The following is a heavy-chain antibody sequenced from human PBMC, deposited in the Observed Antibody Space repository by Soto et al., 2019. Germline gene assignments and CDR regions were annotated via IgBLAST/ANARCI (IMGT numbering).Heavy chain of an antibody. J-gene: IGHJ6*02. D-gene: IGHD1-26*01. CDR3: ARQCLPYRGSGYYAAIDV. Sequence: PGESLKISCEGSGFSLNTYWIGWVRQKPGKGLEWMGAIFPGDSDTKYSPSVQGQVNISADRSINTAYLHWTSLKVSDTAIYYCARQCLPYRGSGYYAAIDVWGRGAPVTVSS. V-gene: IGHV5-51*01. CDR1: GFSLNTYW. CDR2: IFPGDSDT.